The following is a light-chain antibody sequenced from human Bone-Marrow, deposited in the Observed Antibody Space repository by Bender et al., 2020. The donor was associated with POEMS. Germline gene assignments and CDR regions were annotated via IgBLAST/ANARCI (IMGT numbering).Light chain of an antibody. J-gene: IGLJ2*01. CDR1: RSDVGGYNY. CDR3: SSYTRDSYIVI. Sequence: QSALTQPASVSGSPGQSITISCTGTRSDVGGYNYVSWYQHHPGKAPKRVIYDVTNRPSGISHRFSGSKSGNTASLTISRLQADDEAVYYCSSYTRDSYIVIFGGGTTLTV. CDR2: DVT. V-gene: IGLV2-14*03.